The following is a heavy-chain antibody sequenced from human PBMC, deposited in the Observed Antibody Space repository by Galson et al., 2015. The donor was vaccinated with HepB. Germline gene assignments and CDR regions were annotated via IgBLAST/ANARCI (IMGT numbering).Heavy chain of an antibody. V-gene: IGHV3-30*18. Sequence: SLRLSCAASGFTFSSYGMHWVRQAPGKGLEWVAVISYDGSNKYYADSVKGRFTISRDNSKNTLYLQMNSLRAEDTAVYYCAKVQGIAVAGSDYWGQGTLVTVSS. J-gene: IGHJ4*02. D-gene: IGHD6-19*01. CDR3: AKVQGIAVAGSDY. CDR2: ISYDGSNK. CDR1: GFTFSSYG.